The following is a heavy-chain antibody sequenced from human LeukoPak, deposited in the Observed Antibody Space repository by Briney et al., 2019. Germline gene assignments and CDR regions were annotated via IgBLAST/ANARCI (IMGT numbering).Heavy chain of an antibody. V-gene: IGHV3-74*01. Sequence: GGSLRLSCAASGFTFRSYWMHWVRQAPGKGLVWVSRISPDGTSNGYADSVKGRFTISRDNAKNTLSLQMNSLSAEDTGLYYCARADGSHYGLKDYWGQGTLVTVSS. CDR1: GFTFRSYW. CDR3: ARADGSHYGLKDY. J-gene: IGHJ4*02. D-gene: IGHD1-26*01. CDR2: ISPDGTSN.